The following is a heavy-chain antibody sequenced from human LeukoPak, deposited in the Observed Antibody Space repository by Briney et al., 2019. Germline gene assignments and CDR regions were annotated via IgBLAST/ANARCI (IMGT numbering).Heavy chain of an antibody. CDR3: ATDPYYYDSSGSKPID. CDR2: VYSGDNT. D-gene: IGHD3-22*01. V-gene: IGHV3-53*01. Sequence: GGSLRLSCAASGFTVSDNYMSWVRQAPGKGLEWVSVVYSGDNTYYADSVKGRFTISRDNSKNTLYLQMNSLRAEDTAVYYCATDPYYYDSSGSKPIDWGQGTLVTVSS. J-gene: IGHJ4*02. CDR1: GFTVSDNY.